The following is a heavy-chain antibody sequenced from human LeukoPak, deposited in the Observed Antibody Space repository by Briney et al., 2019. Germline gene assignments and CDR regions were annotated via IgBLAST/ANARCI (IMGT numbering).Heavy chain of an antibody. CDR3: ARESYGLSLNY. CDR2: INPNSGGT. J-gene: IGHJ4*02. D-gene: IGHD5-18*01. Sequence: ASAKASCKASGYTFTGYYMHWVRQAPGQGLEWMGRINPNSGGTNYALKFQGRVTMTRDTSISKAYMELSRLRSDDTAVYYCARESYGLSLNYWGQGTLVTVSS. CDR1: GYTFTGYY. V-gene: IGHV1-2*06.